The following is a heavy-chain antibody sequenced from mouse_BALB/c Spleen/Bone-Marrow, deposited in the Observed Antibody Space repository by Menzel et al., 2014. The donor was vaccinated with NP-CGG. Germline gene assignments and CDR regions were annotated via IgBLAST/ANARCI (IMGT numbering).Heavy chain of an antibody. CDR3: ARYDGPAWFAY. CDR1: GYTFTSYW. J-gene: IGHJ3*01. CDR2: NNPSNGRT. Sequence: QVQLQQPGAELVKPGASVKLSCKASGYTFTSYWIHWVKQRPGQGLEWIGENNPSNGRTNYNEKFKSKATLTVDKSSTTAYMQLSSLTSEDSAVYYCARYDGPAWFAYWAQGTLVTVSA. V-gene: IGHV1S81*02. D-gene: IGHD2-3*01.